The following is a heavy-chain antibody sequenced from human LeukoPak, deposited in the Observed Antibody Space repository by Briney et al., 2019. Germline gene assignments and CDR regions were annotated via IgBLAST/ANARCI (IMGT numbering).Heavy chain of an antibody. CDR1: GGSFSGYY. V-gene: IGHV4-34*01. Sequence: SETLSLTCAVYGGSFSGYYWSWIRQPPGKGLEWIGEINHSGSTNYNPSLKSRVTISVDTSRNQFSLKLNSVTAADTAVYYCARRTAAETIDYWGQGTLVTVSS. J-gene: IGHJ4*02. CDR3: ARRTAAETIDY. D-gene: IGHD6-13*01. CDR2: INHSGST.